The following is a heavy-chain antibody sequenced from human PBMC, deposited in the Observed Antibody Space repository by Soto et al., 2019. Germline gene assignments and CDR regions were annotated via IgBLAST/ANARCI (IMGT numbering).Heavy chain of an antibody. Sequence: ASETLSLTCAVSGGSISSGGYSWSWIRQPPGKGLEWIGYIYHSGSTYYNPSLKSRVTISVDRSKNQFSLKLSSVTAADTAVYYCARDVRRGWFDPWGQGTLV. CDR1: GGSISSGGYS. CDR2: IYHSGST. D-gene: IGHD4-17*01. CDR3: ARDVRRGWFDP. J-gene: IGHJ5*02. V-gene: IGHV4-30-2*01.